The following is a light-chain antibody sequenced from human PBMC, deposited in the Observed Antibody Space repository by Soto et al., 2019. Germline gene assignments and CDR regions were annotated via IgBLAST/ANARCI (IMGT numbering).Light chain of an antibody. V-gene: IGLV2-23*01. CDR2: EGS. CDR3: CSYAGSSTFV. J-gene: IGLJ1*01. CDR1: SSDVGSYHL. Sequence: QSALTQPASVSGSPGQSITISCTGTSSDVGSYHLVSWYQHHPGKAPKLMIYEGSKRPLGVSNRFSGSKSGTTASLTVSGLEAEDEADYYCCSYAGSSTFVFGTGTKLTVL.